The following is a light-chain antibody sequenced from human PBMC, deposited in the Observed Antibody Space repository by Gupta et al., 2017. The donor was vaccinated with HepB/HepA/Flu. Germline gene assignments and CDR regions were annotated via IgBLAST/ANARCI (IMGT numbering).Light chain of an antibody. V-gene: IGKV3-20*01. J-gene: IGKJ4*01. CDR2: GAS. CDR3: QRYDYTIPLS. CDR1: QSFTRGY. Sequence: EIVFTQSPGTLSFSRGERATLSCRASQSFTRGYLAWYQQKPGPAPRLLIYGASSRATGVPDRFSVSESGTDFTLTISRMGPEDVEVDYCQRYDYTIPLSFAGGTKVEMK.